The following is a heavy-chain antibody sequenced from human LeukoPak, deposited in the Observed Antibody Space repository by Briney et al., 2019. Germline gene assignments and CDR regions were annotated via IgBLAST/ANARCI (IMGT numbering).Heavy chain of an antibody. V-gene: IGHV4-39*07. CDR2: IYYNGTT. CDR3: LYASGTY. Sequence: PSETLSLTCTVSGVPISSLNYFWAWVRQPPGKGPEWIGSIYYNGTTHHKSSLKSRLTISVDTSKDQFSLKLRSVTAADTAVYYCLYASGTYWGQGTLVTVSS. J-gene: IGHJ4*02. D-gene: IGHD3-10*01. CDR1: GVPISSLNYF.